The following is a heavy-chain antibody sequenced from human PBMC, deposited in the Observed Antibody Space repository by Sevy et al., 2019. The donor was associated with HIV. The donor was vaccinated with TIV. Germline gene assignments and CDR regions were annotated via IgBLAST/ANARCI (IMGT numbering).Heavy chain of an antibody. CDR2: ISSSGNT. V-gene: IGHV4-61*03. Sequence: SETLSLSCCVSGASVCRDNYYWTWIRQPPGRGLEWIGYISSSGNTHYNSSLSSRVTISRDTSKNHFSLNLRSVTAADTAFYYCARGHNWNHVHWYDSWGQGILVTVSS. CDR1: GASVCRDNYY. CDR3: ARGHNWNHVHWYDS. D-gene: IGHD1-20*01. J-gene: IGHJ5*01.